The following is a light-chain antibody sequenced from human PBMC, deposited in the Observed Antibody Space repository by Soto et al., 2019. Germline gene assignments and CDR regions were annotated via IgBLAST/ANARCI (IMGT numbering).Light chain of an antibody. J-gene: IGLJ2*01. V-gene: IGLV2-14*01. CDR2: DVS. Sequence: QSALTQPASVSGSPGQSITISCTGTSSDVCGYNYVSWYQQHPGKAPKLMIYDVSNRPSGVSNRFSGSKSGNTASLTISGLQAEDEADYYCSSYTSSSPVVFGGGTKVTVL. CDR3: SSYTSSSPVV. CDR1: SSDVCGYNY.